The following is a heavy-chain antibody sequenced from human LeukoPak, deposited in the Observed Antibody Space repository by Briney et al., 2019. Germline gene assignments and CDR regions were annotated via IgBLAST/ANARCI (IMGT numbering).Heavy chain of an antibody. CDR2: INPGDGST. V-gene: IGHV1-46*03. CDR3: ARVGQLVFDY. Sequence: ASVKVSCKTSGYTFTNDYLHWVRQAPGQGLEWMGIINPGDGSTNYAQKFQGRVTMTRDRSTSTIYMELSSLRSEYTAVYYCARVGQLVFDYWGQGTLVTVSS. D-gene: IGHD6-6*01. CDR1: GYTFTNDY. J-gene: IGHJ4*02.